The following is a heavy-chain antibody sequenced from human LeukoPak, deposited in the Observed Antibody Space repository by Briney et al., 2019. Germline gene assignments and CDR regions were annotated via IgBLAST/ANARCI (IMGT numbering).Heavy chain of an antibody. Sequence: SETLSLTCAVSGGSISSGGYSWSWIRQPPGKGLEWIGYIYHGGSTYYNPSLKSRVTISVDRSKNQFSLKLSSVTAADTAVYYCATLGGLGYCSSTSCYDDYWGQGTLVTVSS. CDR3: ATLGGLGYCSSTSCYDDY. D-gene: IGHD2-2*01. J-gene: IGHJ4*02. CDR1: GGSISSGGYS. CDR2: IYHGGST. V-gene: IGHV4-30-2*01.